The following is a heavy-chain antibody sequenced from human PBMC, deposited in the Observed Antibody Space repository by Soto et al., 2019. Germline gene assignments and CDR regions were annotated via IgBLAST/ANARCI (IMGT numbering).Heavy chain of an antibody. CDR2: IHSSGST. J-gene: IGHJ5*02. D-gene: IGHD6-13*01. CDR3: ARDQGVAAAGITWFDP. CDR1: GASMNSYH. Sequence: SETLSLTCTVSGASMNSYHWSWIRQPAGKGLEWIGHIHSSGSTNYNPSLKSRVTMSVDTSKNQFSLGLVSLTAADTAVYYCARDQGVAAAGITWFDPWGQGSLVTVSS. V-gene: IGHV4-4*07.